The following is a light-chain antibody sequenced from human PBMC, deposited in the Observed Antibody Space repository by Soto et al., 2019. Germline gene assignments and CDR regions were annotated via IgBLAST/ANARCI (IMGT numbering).Light chain of an antibody. V-gene: IGKV3-20*01. CDR1: QRVSSTN. CDR3: HQYGDSQT. Sequence: EVVLTQSPGTLSLSPGERATLSCRASQRVSSTNFAWYQQKPGQAPRLLIYSTSNRARGIPDRFRGSGSWIDFTLTISRLEPEDFAVYYCHQYGDSQTFGQGTKVELK. CDR2: STS. J-gene: IGKJ1*01.